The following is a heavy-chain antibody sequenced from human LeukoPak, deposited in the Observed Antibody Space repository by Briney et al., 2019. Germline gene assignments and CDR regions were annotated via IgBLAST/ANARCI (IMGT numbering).Heavy chain of an antibody. CDR2: MNPNSGNT. J-gene: IGHJ4*02. V-gene: IGHV1-8*03. CDR1: GYTFTSYD. Sequence: GASVKVSCKASGYTFTSYDINWVRQATGQGLEWMGWMNPNSGNTGYAQKFQGRATITADESTSTAYMELSSLRSEDTAVYYCASTDSLRYFDWLYESYFDYWGQGTLVTVSS. CDR3: ASTDSLRYFDWLYESYFDY. D-gene: IGHD3-9*01.